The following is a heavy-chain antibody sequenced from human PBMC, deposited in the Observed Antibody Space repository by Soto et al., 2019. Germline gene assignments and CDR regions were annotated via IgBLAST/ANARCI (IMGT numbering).Heavy chain of an antibody. CDR1: GFTFSSYW. CDR2: INSDGSST. V-gene: IGHV3-74*01. Sequence: GGSLRLSCAASGFTFSSYWMHWVRQAPGKGLVWVSRINSDGSSTSYADSVKGRFTISRDNAKNTLYLQMNSLRAEDTAVYYCARGRITIFGAVTAHPLDYYFDDWGEGTLV. CDR3: ARGRITIFGAVTAHPLDYYFDD. J-gene: IGHJ4*02. D-gene: IGHD3-3*01.